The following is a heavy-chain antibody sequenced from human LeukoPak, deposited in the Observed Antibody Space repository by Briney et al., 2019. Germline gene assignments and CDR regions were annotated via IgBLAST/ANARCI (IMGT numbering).Heavy chain of an antibody. Sequence: GGSLRLSCAASGLIVRSNYISWVRQTPGKGLEWVSVIYSGGKTYYADSVKGRFTISRDDSKNTLCLQMNNVRAEDTAIYYCARDLSYFDYWGQGTLVTVSS. CDR3: ARDLSYFDY. CDR2: IYSGGKT. V-gene: IGHV3-53*01. D-gene: IGHD2/OR15-2a*01. CDR1: GLIVRSNY. J-gene: IGHJ4*02.